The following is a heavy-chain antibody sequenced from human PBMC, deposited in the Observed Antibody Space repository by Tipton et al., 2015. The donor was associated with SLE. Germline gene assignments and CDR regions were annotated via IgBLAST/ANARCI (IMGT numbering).Heavy chain of an antibody. D-gene: IGHD3-10*01. V-gene: IGHV3-21*04. Sequence: SLRLSCAASGFTFSSYSMNWVRQAPGKGLEWVSSISSSSSYIYYADSVKGRFTISRDNAKSSLYLQMNSLRAEDTALYYCAKGRITMAQTTYYYGMDVWGQGTTVTVSS. J-gene: IGHJ6*02. CDR3: AKGRITMAQTTYYYGMDV. CDR2: ISSSSSYI. CDR1: GFTFSSYS.